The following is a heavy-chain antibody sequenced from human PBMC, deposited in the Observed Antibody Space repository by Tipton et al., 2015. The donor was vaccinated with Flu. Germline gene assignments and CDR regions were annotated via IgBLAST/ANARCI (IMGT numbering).Heavy chain of an antibody. D-gene: IGHD2-2*01. CDR2: ISAYNGNT. CDR1: GYTFTSYG. V-gene: IGHV1-18*01. Sequence: QLVQSGAEVKKPGASVKVSCKASGYTFTSYGISWVRQAPGQGPEWTGWISAYNGNTNYAQKLQGRVTMSTDTSTSTAYMELRSLGSDDTAVFYCAGPPPVGVVPAAIATGGNYFYGMDGWGQGTTVAVSS. J-gene: IGHJ6*02. CDR3: AGPPPVGVVPAAIATGGNYFYGMDG.